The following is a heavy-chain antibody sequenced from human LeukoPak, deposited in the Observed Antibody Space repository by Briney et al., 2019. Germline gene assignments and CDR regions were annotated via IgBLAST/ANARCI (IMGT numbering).Heavy chain of an antibody. V-gene: IGHV4-34*01. CDR1: GGSFSGYY. CDR2: INHSGST. D-gene: IGHD2-2*01. Sequence: PSESLSLICAVYGGSFSGYYWSWLRQPPGKGLEWIGEINHSGSTNYNPSLKSRVTISVDTSKNQFSLKLNSVTAADTAVYYCARPLVPAATDAFDIWGQGTMVTVSS. CDR3: ARPLVPAATDAFDI. J-gene: IGHJ3*02.